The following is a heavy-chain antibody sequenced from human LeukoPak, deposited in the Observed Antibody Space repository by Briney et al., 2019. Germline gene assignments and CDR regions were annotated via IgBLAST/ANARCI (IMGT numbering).Heavy chain of an antibody. D-gene: IGHD6-19*01. V-gene: IGHV3-23*01. CDR2: ISGSGGST. CDR1: GFTFSSYA. CDR3: ARAIAVAGTIRAPDHYFDY. Sequence: GGSLRLSCAASGFTFSSYAMSWVRQAPGKGLEWVSAISGSGGSTYYADSVKGRFTISRDNSKNTLHLQMNSLRAEDTAVYYCARAIAVAGTIRAPDHYFDYWGQGTLVTVSS. J-gene: IGHJ4*02.